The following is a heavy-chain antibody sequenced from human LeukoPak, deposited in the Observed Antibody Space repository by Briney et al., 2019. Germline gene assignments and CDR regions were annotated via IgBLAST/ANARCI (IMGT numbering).Heavy chain of an antibody. CDR1: GYSTSAGYY. V-gene: IGHV4-38-2*01. CDR2: IYHSGTT. Sequence: PSETLSLTCAVSGYSTSAGYYWGWIRQAPGKGLEWIGSIYHSGTTYYNPSLKSRVTISVDTSKNQFSLKLSSVTAADTAVYYCARRGGGSTWFFDYWGQGTLVTVSS. J-gene: IGHJ4*02. CDR3: ARRGGGSTWFFDY. D-gene: IGHD6-13*01.